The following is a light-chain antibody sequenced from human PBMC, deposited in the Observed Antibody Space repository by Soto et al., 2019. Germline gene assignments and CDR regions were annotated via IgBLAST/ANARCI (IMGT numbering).Light chain of an antibody. CDR3: QQYNNWPPGIT. CDR2: GAS. V-gene: IGKV3-15*01. J-gene: IGKJ3*01. CDR1: QSVNSN. Sequence: EIVMTQSPATLFVSPGGRATLSCWASQSVNSNLAWYQQRPGQAPRLLIYGASTRAPGIPARFSGSGSGTEFTLIINSLQSEDFAVYYCQQYNNWPPGITFGPVTKVDIK.